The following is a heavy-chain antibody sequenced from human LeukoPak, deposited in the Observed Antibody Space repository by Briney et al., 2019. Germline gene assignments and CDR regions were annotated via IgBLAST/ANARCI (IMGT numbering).Heavy chain of an antibody. CDR3: VREGGYDPFEN. J-gene: IGHJ4*02. CDR2: IDSDGSSR. D-gene: IGHD5-12*01. V-gene: IGHV3-74*01. Sequence: GGSLRLSCAASGLTFSSYAMHWVRQAPGKGLVWVSRIDSDGSSRSYAGSVKGRFTISRDNAKNTLYLQMNSLRAEDTAVYYCVREGGYDPFENWGQGTLATVSS. CDR1: GLTFSSYA.